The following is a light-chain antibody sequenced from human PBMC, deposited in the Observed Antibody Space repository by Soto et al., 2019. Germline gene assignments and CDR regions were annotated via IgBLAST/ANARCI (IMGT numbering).Light chain of an antibody. V-gene: IGKV1-5*03. CDR3: QQYNSYSWGF. CDR2: KAS. Sequence: DIQMTQSPSTLSASVGDRVTITCRASQSISSWLAWYQQKPGKAPKLLIYKASSLESGVPSRFSGSGSGTEFTLTISSLQPDDFATYYCQQYNSYSWGFFGQGTKLEIK. CDR1: QSISSW. J-gene: IGKJ2*01.